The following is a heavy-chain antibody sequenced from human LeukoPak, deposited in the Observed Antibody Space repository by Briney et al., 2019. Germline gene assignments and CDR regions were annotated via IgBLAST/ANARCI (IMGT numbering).Heavy chain of an antibody. V-gene: IGHV3-11*04. CDR2: ISSSGSTI. CDR3: ARGECSGGSCNALYGMDV. D-gene: IGHD2-15*01. J-gene: IGHJ6*02. CDR1: GFTFSDYY. Sequence: PGGSLRLSCAASGFTFSDYYMSWIRQAPGKGLERVSYISSSGSTIYYADSVKGRFTISRDNAKNSLYLQMNSLRAEDTAVYYCARGECSGGSCNALYGMDVWGQGTTVTVSS.